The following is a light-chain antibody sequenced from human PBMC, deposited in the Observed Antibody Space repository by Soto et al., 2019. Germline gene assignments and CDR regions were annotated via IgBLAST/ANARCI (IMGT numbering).Light chain of an antibody. CDR1: QSVSIN. CDR2: AAS. V-gene: IGKV3-15*01. Sequence: EIVMTQSPATLSLSPGERATLSCRASQSVSINFAWYQQKPGQAPRLPIYAASTRATGIPARFSGSGSGTEFTLTISSLQSEDSAVYYCQQYHNWPPYTFGQGTDLEIK. J-gene: IGKJ2*01. CDR3: QQYHNWPPYT.